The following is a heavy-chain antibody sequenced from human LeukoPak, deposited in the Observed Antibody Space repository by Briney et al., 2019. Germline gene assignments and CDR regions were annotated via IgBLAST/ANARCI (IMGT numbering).Heavy chain of an antibody. CDR3: AKDRGHCSGGSCSLGGYYFDY. Sequence: GRSLRLSCAASGFTFSCYGMHWVRRAPGKGLEWVAVISYDGSNKYYADSVKGRFTISRDNSKNALYLQMNSLRAEDTAVYYCAKDRGHCSGGSCSLGGYYFDYWGQGTLVTVSS. CDR2: ISYDGSNK. CDR1: GFTFSCYG. J-gene: IGHJ4*02. V-gene: IGHV3-30*18. D-gene: IGHD2-15*01.